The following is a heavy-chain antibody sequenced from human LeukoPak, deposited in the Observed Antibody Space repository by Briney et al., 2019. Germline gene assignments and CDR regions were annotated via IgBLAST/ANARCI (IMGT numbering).Heavy chain of an antibody. J-gene: IGHJ4*02. CDR1: GGSISSYY. Sequence: PSETLSLTCTVSGGSISSYYWSWIRQPAGKGLEWIGRIYTSGSTNYNPSLKSRVTMSVDTSKNQFSLKLSSVTAADTAVYYCARVSDILTGYYIGGVLFDYWGQGTLVTVSS. CDR2: IYTSGST. CDR3: ARVSDILTGYYIGGVLFDY. V-gene: IGHV4-4*07. D-gene: IGHD3-9*01.